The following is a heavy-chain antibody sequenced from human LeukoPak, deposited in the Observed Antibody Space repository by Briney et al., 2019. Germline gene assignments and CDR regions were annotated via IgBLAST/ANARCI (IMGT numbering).Heavy chain of an antibody. CDR1: GYTFTSYG. CDR3: ARDGDSSGWYTGSYFDY. V-gene: IGHV1-18*01. Sequence: GASVKVSCKASGYTFTSYGISWVRQAPGQGLEWMGWISAYNGNTNYAQKLQGRVTMTTGTSTSTAYMELRSLRSDDTAVYYCARDGDSSGWYTGSYFDYWGQGTLVTVSS. J-gene: IGHJ4*02. CDR2: ISAYNGNT. D-gene: IGHD6-19*01.